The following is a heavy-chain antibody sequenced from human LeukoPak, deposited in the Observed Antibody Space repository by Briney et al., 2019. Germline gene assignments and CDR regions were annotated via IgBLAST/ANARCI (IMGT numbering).Heavy chain of an antibody. D-gene: IGHD2-15*01. V-gene: IGHV5-10-1*01. CDR1: GYSFTSYW. J-gene: IGHJ5*02. CDR2: IDPSDSYT. CDR3: ARLGDCSGGSCYPASWWFDP. Sequence: GESLKISCKGSGYSFTSYWISWVRQMPGKGLEWMGRIDPSDSYTNYSPSFQGHVTISADKSISTAYLRWSSLKASDTAMYYCARLGDCSGGSCYPASWWFDPWGQGTLVTVSS.